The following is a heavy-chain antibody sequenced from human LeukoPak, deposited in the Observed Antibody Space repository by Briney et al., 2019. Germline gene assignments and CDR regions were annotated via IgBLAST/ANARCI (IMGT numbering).Heavy chain of an antibody. CDR1: GFTFSSYG. Sequence: SGGSLRLSCAASGFTFSSYGMHGVRQAPGKGLEWVAVISYDGSNKYYADSVKGRFTISRDNSKNTLYLQMNSLRAEDTAVYYCAKDGSRRMAYYFDYWGQGTLVTVSS. CDR3: AKDGSRRMAYYFDY. CDR2: ISYDGSNK. V-gene: IGHV3-30*18. J-gene: IGHJ4*02. D-gene: IGHD6-13*01.